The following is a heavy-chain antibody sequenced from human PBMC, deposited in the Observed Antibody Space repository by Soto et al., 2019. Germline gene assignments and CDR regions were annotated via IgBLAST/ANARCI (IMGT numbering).Heavy chain of an antibody. CDR2: IRSSGSTI. J-gene: IGHJ6*02. CDR3: ARASPITLFGVVKPYYYYGMDV. D-gene: IGHD3-3*01. Sequence: GGSLRLSGAASGFTFSSYEMNWVRQAPGKGLEWVSYIRSSGSTIYYADSVKGRFTISRDNAKNSLYLQMNSLRAEDTAVYYCARASPITLFGVVKPYYYYGMDVWGQGTTVTVSS. V-gene: IGHV3-48*03. CDR1: GFTFSSYE.